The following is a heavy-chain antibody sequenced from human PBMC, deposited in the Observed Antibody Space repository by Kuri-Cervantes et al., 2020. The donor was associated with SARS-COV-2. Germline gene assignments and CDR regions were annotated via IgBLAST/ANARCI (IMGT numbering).Heavy chain of an antibody. CDR1: GGSISSSSYY. CDR3: ARDIIVVMSDAGEPSGDAFDI. V-gene: IGHV4-39*07. J-gene: IGHJ3*02. Sequence: SETLSLTCTVSGGSISSSSYYWGWIRQPPGKGLEWIGSIYYSGSTYYNPSLKSRVTISVDTSKNQFSLKLRSVTAADTAVYYCARDIIVVMSDAGEPSGDAFDIWGQGTMVTVSS. CDR2: IYYSGST. D-gene: IGHD2-15*01.